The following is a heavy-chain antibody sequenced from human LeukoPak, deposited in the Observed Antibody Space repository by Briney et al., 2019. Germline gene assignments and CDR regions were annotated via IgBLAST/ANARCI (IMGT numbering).Heavy chain of an antibody. CDR1: GGSFSGYY. CDR2: INHSGST. V-gene: IGHV4-34*01. J-gene: IGHJ6*03. D-gene: IGHD1-1*01. CDR3: ARSEYNWNDLYYYYYMDV. Sequence: SETLSLTCAVYGGSFSGYYWSWIRQPPGKGLEWIGEINHSGSTNYNPSLKSRVTISVDTSKNQFSLKLSSATAADTAVYYCARSEYNWNDLYYYYYMDVWGKGTTVTVSS.